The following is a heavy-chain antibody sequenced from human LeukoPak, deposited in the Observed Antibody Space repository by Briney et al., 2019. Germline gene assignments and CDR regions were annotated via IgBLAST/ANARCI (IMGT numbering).Heavy chain of an antibody. J-gene: IGHJ5*02. V-gene: IGHV3-66*02. Sequence: GGSLRLSCAASGFTVSSNYMSWVRQAPGKGLEWVSVIYSGGSTYYADSVKGRFTISRDNSKNTLYLQMNSLRAEDTAVYYCARLSGYDCFDPWGQGTLVTVSS. CDR2: IYSGGST. CDR3: ARLSGYDCFDP. D-gene: IGHD5-12*01. CDR1: GFTVSSNY.